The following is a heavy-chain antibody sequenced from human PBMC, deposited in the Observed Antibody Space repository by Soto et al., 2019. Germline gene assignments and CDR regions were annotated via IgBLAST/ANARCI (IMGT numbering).Heavy chain of an antibody. Sequence: ASVKVCCKESGYTLTELSMHWVRQAPGKGLEWMGGFDPEDGETIYAQKFQGRVTMTEDTSTDTAYMELSSLRSEDTAVYYCATRSLVAATENWFDPWGQGTLVTVSS. V-gene: IGHV1-24*01. D-gene: IGHD2-15*01. CDR1: GYTLTELS. CDR3: ATRSLVAATENWFDP. J-gene: IGHJ5*02. CDR2: FDPEDGET.